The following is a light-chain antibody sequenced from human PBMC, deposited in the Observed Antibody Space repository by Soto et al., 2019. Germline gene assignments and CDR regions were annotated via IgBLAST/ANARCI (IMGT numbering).Light chain of an antibody. V-gene: IGKV3-20*01. CDR1: KGLSTAS. CDR2: GAS. J-gene: IGKJ2*01. CDR3: QQYGSSPST. Sequence: DIVLTQSPGTLSLSPGKRAPPSGWASKGLSTASLAWYQQKPGQPPRLLIYGASSRATGIPDRFSGSGSGTDFTLTISRLEPEDFAVYYCQQYGSSPSTFGQGTKLEIK.